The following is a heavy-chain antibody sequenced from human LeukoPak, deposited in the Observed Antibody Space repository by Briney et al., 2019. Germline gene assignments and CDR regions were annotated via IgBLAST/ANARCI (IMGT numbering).Heavy chain of an antibody. CDR3: ARASYAHISYSFDY. J-gene: IGHJ4*02. CDR1: GYTFTSYG. CDR2: IIPIFGTA. Sequence: SVKVSCKASGYTFTSYGISWVRQAPGQGLEWMGGIIPIFGTANYAQKFQGRVTITTDESTSTAYMELSSLRSEDTAVYYCARASYAHISYSFDYWGQGTLVTVSS. D-gene: IGHD2-21*01. V-gene: IGHV1-69*05.